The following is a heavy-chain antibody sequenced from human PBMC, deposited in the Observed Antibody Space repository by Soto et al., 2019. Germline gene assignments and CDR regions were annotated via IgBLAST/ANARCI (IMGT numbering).Heavy chain of an antibody. D-gene: IGHD6-19*01. CDR3: AKADGEQWLLPHLDK. Sequence: EVQLLESGGGVVQPGGSLRLSCVASGFNFKKFAMSWVRQAPGEGLEWVSGISGCGGSTSYADSVKGRFSIARDDSTNTLSLQMNNLRVEDTAQYYCAKADGEQWLLPHLDKWGQGPLVTVS. CDR1: GFNFKKFA. J-gene: IGHJ4*02. CDR2: ISGCGGST. V-gene: IGHV3-23*01.